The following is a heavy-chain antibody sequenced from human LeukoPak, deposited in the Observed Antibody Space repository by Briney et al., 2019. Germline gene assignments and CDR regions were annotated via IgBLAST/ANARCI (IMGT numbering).Heavy chain of an antibody. CDR1: GYTFTSYA. D-gene: IGHD5-18*01. V-gene: IGHV1-69*13. CDR3: ARPRGYSYGYDAFDI. CDR2: IIPIFGTP. Sequence: SVKVSCKASGYTFTSYAISWVRQAPGQGLEWMGMIIPIFGTPNYAQRFQGRVKITADELTITAYMELTSLRSEDTAVYYCARPRGYSYGYDAFDIWGQGTMVTVSS. J-gene: IGHJ3*02.